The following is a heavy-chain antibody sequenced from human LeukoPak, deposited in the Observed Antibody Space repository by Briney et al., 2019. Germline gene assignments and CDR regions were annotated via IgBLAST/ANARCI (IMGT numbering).Heavy chain of an antibody. V-gene: IGHV4-61*02. D-gene: IGHD6-13*01. CDR1: GGSISSGSYY. Sequence: SETLSLTCTVSGGSISSGSYYWSWIRQPAGKGLEWIGRIYTSGSTNYNPSLKSRVTISVDTSKNQFSLKLSSVTAADTAVYYCARNIAAAGTNWFDPWGQGTLVTVSS. CDR2: IYTSGST. CDR3: ARNIAAAGTNWFDP. J-gene: IGHJ5*02.